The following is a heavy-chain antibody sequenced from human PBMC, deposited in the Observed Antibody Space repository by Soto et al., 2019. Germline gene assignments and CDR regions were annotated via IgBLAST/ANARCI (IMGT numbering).Heavy chain of an antibody. V-gene: IGHV1-69*02. D-gene: IGHD6-13*01. CDR1: GGTFSSYT. CDR3: ARVSLRYSSSWYDY. Sequence: SVKVSCKASGGTFSSYTISWVRQAPGQGLEWMGRIIPNIGITNYAQKFQGRVTMTRDKSISTAYMELSRLRSDDTAVYYCARVSLRYSSSWYDYWGQGTLVTVSS. J-gene: IGHJ4*02. CDR2: IIPNIGIT.